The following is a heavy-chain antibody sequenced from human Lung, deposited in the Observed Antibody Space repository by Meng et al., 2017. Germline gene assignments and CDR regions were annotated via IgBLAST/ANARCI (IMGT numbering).Heavy chain of an antibody. Sequence: QVQRTQGWAGLLEPSWPLCLTCVVSGGSFSDYYWGWIRQPPGKRLEWIGEINHSGSTNYNPSLESRATISVDTSQNNLSLKLSSVTAADSAVYYCARGPTTMAHDFDYWGQGTLVTVSS. J-gene: IGHJ4*02. D-gene: IGHD4-11*01. CDR2: INHSGST. V-gene: IGHV4-34*01. CDR1: GGSFSDYY. CDR3: ARGPTTMAHDFDY.